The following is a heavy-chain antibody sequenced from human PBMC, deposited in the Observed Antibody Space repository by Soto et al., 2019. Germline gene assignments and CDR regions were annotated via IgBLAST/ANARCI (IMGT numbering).Heavy chain of an antibody. CDR2: IDGGNGNT. J-gene: IGHJ6*03. CDR3: ARSGILYGDYGYYFYYMDF. CDR1: GYTFTKYA. V-gene: IGHV1-3*01. D-gene: IGHD4-17*01. Sequence: QVQPVQSGAEVKKPGASVKLSCKASGYTFTKYAMHWVRQAPGQRLEWMGWIDGGNGNTKYSQKFQGRATITRDTAASTAYMVLSNLRTEDTAVYYCARSGILYGDYGYYFYYMDFWGKGTTVTVSS.